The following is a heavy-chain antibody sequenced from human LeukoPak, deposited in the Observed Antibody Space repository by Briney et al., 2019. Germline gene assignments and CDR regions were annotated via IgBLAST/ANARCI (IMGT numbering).Heavy chain of an antibody. Sequence: ASVKVSFKASGYTFTAYYMHWVRPAPGQGLEWMGWINPNSGGTNYAQKFQGRVTMTRDTTISTVYMELSRLRSDDTAVYYCARDFPSSGWYHPFDYWGQGILVTVSS. CDR1: GYTFTAYY. CDR2: INPNSGGT. J-gene: IGHJ4*02. CDR3: ARDFPSSGWYHPFDY. D-gene: IGHD6-19*01. V-gene: IGHV1-2*02.